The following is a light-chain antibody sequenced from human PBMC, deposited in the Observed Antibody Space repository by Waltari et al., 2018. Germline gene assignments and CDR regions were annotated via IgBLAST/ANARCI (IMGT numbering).Light chain of an antibody. CDR3: SSYSGSINFYV. CDR1: SSDVGAYKY. J-gene: IGLJ1*01. Sequence: QSARTQPPSASGSPGQAVTIACTGTSSDVGAYKYVSWYQQHPDKAPKLIIFEVSKRPSGVPDRFSGSKSGNPASLTVSGLQADDEADYYCSSYSGSINFYVFGTGTKVSVL. CDR2: EVS. V-gene: IGLV2-8*01.